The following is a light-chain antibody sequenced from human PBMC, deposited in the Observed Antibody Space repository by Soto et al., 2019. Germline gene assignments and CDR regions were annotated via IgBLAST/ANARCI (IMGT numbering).Light chain of an antibody. CDR3: RSSTTSRLWV. J-gene: IGLJ3*02. V-gene: IGLV2-14*01. CDR1: SSDVGSYNY. CDR2: QVT. Sequence: QSALTQPASVSGPSGQSITISCTGTSSDVGSYNYVSWYQQHPGKAPKLLIYQVTDRPSGVSNRFSDSKSGNTASLTISGLQAEDEGYYCCRSSTTSRLWVFGGGTKLTVL.